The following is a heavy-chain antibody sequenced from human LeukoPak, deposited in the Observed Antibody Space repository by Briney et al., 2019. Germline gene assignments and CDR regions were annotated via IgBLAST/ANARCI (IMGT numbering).Heavy chain of an antibody. D-gene: IGHD2/OR15-2a*01. J-gene: IGHJ4*02. Sequence: GGSLRLYCAASGFTFSEYYMSWIRQAPGKGLEWVSYISSSGSTIYYADSVKGRFTISRDNAKNSLYLQMNSLRAEDTAVYYCAREDGRLLPCDYWGQGTLVTVSS. V-gene: IGHV3-11*01. CDR3: AREDGRLLPCDY. CDR2: ISSSGSTI. CDR1: GFTFSEYY.